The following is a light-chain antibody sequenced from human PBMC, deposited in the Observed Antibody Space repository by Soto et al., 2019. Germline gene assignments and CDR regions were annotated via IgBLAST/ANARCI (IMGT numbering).Light chain of an antibody. CDR2: EAS. V-gene: IGKV1-5*03. Sequence: DIQLAQSPSTLSASVGDRLIITCRATQSINWLAWYQQKPGKAPKLLIFEASRLESGVPSRFSGGGSGTEFTLTISSLQPDDFGTYYCQHYDTYSPMWTFGQGTKVDVK. CDR1: QSINW. CDR3: QHYDTYSPMWT. J-gene: IGKJ1*01.